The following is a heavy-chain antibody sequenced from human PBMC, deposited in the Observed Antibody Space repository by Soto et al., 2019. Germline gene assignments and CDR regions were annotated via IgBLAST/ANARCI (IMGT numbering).Heavy chain of an antibody. V-gene: IGHV5-51*01. D-gene: IGHD6-6*01. J-gene: IGHJ6*02. CDR2: IYPGESDT. CDR1: GDMCADYW. Sequence: PVESMRICCRGAGDMCADYWIRWVRQMPGKGLEWLGVIYPGESDTRYSPSFLGQVTVSADKSISTAYLQWSSLKASDTAMYYCARHAEYSSSADSYYYYCGMDVWGQGTTVTVSS. CDR3: ARHAEYSSSADSYYYYCGMDV.